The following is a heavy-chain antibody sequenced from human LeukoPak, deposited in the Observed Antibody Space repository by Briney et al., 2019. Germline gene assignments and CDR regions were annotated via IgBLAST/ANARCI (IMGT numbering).Heavy chain of an antibody. D-gene: IGHD5-18*01. CDR2: INPSGGST. V-gene: IGHV1-46*01. CDR1: GYTFTSYY. CDR3: ARAPRVDTAMVREDY. J-gene: IGHJ4*02. Sequence: GASVKVSCKASGYTFTSYYMHWVRQAPGQGLEWMGIINPSGGSTSYAQKFQGRVTMTRDTSTSTVYMELSSLRSEDTAVYYCARAPRVDTAMVREDYWGQGTLVTVSS.